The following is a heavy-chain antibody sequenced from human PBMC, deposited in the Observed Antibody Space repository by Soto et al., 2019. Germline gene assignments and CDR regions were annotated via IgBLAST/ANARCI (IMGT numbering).Heavy chain of an antibody. CDR3: ASAVGYSSSWYADWFDP. CDR1: GGTFSSYA. Sequence: SVKVSCKASGGTFSSYAISWLRQAPGQGLEWMVGIIPIFGTANYAQKFQGRVTITADKSTSTAYMELSSLRSEDTAVYYCASAVGYSSSWYADWFDPWGQGTLVTFSS. J-gene: IGHJ5*02. V-gene: IGHV1-69*06. D-gene: IGHD6-13*01. CDR2: IIPIFGTA.